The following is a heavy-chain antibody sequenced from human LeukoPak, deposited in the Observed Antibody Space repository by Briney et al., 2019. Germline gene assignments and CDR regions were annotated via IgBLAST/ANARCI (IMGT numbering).Heavy chain of an antibody. CDR2: ISYDGSKK. J-gene: IGHJ4*02. CDR3: AKDGDLYGHADY. CDR1: GFTFSSYA. D-gene: IGHD4-17*01. Sequence: GRSLRLSCAASGFTFSSYAMHWVRQAPGKGLEWVASISYDGSKKYYADSLKGRFTISRDNSKKTLYLQMNSLRAEDTAVCYCAKDGDLYGHADYWGQGTLVTVSS. V-gene: IGHV3-30-3*01.